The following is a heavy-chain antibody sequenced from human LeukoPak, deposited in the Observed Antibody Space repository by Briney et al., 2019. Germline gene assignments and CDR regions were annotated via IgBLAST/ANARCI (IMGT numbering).Heavy chain of an antibody. CDR2: ISGSGGNT. CDR1: GFTFSNYG. CDR3: AKPDYGGNTLLPDY. D-gene: IGHD4-23*01. J-gene: IGHJ4*02. V-gene: IGHV3-23*01. Sequence: GGTLRLSCAASGFTFSNYGMNWVRQAPGKGLEWVSGISGSGGNTYYADSVKGRFTISRDNSKNTLYLQMNSLRAEDTAVYYCAKPDYGGNTLLPDYWGQGTLVTVSS.